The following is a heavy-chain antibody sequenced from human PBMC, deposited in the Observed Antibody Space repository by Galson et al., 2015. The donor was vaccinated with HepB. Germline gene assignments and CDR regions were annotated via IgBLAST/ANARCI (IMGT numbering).Heavy chain of an antibody. J-gene: IGHJ4*02. V-gene: IGHV6-1*01. Sequence: CAISGDSVSSASSAWNWIRQSPSRGLEWLGRTYYRSQWYHDYSGSLQSRITINAETSTNQFFLQLDSVTPEDTAVYYCARDGYLGLVYYFDYWGPGILVTVS. CDR1: GDSVSSASSA. D-gene: IGHD6-25*01. CDR3: ARDGYLGLVYYFDY. CDR2: TYYRSQWYH.